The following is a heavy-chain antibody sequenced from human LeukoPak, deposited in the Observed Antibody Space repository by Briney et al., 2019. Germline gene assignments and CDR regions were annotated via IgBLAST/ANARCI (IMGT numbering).Heavy chain of an antibody. D-gene: IGHD3-16*01. CDR2: IWYDGSNQ. J-gene: IGHJ4*02. V-gene: IGHV3-33*01. Sequence: GGSLRLSCTASGFTFSNYGMHWVRQAPNKGLEWVAIIWYDGSNQYYADSVKGRFTVSRDSSKNTMYLQMNSLRAEDTAVYYCARDSELKVGASFDYWGQGTLVTVSS. CDR3: ARDSELKVGASFDY. CDR1: GFTFSNYG.